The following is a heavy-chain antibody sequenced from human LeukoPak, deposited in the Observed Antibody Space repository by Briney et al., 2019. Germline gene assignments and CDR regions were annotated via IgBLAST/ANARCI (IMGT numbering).Heavy chain of an antibody. CDR2: IYYSGST. D-gene: IGHD5-24*01. J-gene: IGHJ6*03. CDR1: GGSITSYY. Sequence: PSETLSLTCTVPGGSITSYYWSWIRQPPGKGLEWIGYIYYSGSTNYNPSLNSRVTISIDTSKNQFSLKLSSVTAADTAVYYCARIEMATTQDYYYYMDVWGKGTTVTVSS. CDR3: ARIEMATTQDYYYYMDV. V-gene: IGHV4-59*08.